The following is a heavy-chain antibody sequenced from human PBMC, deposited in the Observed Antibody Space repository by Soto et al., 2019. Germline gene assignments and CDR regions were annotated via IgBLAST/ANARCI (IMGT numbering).Heavy chain of an antibody. D-gene: IGHD6-19*01. CDR1: GFTFSSYA. V-gene: IGHV3-23*01. CDR3: AKGWVDSSGWYEMYYYYYGMDV. J-gene: IGHJ6*02. Sequence: GGSLRLSCAASGFTFSSYAMSWVRQAPGKGLEWVSAISGSGGSTYYADSVKGRFTISRDNSKNTLYLQMNSLRAEDTAVYYCAKGWVDSSGWYEMYYYYYGMDVWGQGTTVTVSS. CDR2: ISGSGGST.